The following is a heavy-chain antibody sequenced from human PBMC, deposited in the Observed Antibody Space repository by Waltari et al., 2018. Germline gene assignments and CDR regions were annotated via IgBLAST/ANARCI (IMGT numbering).Heavy chain of an antibody. Sequence: EMQLVESGGGLVQPGGSLRLSCAASGFAFSRYDMYWVRQAAGKGLDGVSGIYTTGDTYYPGSVKGRFTISRENAKNSLDLQMNNLRPGDTGVYYCARYTGYGMDVWGQGTTVTVSS. CDR2: IYTTGDT. CDR1: GFAFSRYD. V-gene: IGHV3-13*01. CDR3: ARYTGYGMDV. J-gene: IGHJ6*02. D-gene: IGHD5-18*01.